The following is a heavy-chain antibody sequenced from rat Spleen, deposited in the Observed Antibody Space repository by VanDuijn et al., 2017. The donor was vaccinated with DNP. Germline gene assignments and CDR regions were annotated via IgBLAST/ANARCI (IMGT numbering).Heavy chain of an antibody. Sequence: QVQLQQSGAELAKPGSSVMISCRASGYTFTTYYISWIKQTTGQGLEYIGYINTGSGGTNYNEKFKGKATLTVDKPSSTAFMQLSSLTPDDSAVYYGGRRNSGSLIDYWGQGVMVTVSS. CDR3: GRRNSGSLIDY. CDR2: INTGSGGT. J-gene: IGHJ2*01. D-gene: IGHD4-3*01. V-gene: IGHV1-43*01. CDR1: GYTFTTYY.